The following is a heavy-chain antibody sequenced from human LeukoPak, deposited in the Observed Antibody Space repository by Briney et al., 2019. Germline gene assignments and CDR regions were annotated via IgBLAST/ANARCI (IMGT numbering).Heavy chain of an antibody. J-gene: IGHJ4*02. Sequence: PGGSLRLSCAASGFTFTSYAMSWVRQAPGKGLEWVSYISGSGNTIYYAESVKGRFTISRDNAKNSVNLQMNSLRAEDTAVYYCARDHFDYWGQGTLVTVSS. V-gene: IGHV3-48*03. CDR1: GFTFTSYA. CDR2: ISGSGNTI. CDR3: ARDHFDY.